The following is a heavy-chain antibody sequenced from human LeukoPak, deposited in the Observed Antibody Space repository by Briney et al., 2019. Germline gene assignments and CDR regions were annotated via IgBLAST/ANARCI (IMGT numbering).Heavy chain of an antibody. CDR3: SRGLRFPDV. V-gene: IGHV3-49*03. J-gene: IGHJ6*04. Sequence: GGSLRLSCTVSGYTFGDYALTWFRQAPGKGLEWVGFIRTKTYAEATEYAASVKGIFTFSRDDSNSIDHLQMNRLKTEDTAVYYCSRGLRFPDVWGKGTTVTVSS. CDR1: GYTFGDYA. CDR2: IRTKTYAEAT. D-gene: IGHD3-3*01.